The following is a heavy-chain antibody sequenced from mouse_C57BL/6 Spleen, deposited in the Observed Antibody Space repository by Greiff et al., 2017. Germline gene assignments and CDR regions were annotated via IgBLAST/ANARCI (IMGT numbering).Heavy chain of an antibody. Sequence: VQLQQSGPELVKPGASVKIPCKASGYTFTDYNMDWVKQSPGKSLEWIGDIYPNNGGTIYNQKFKCKATLTVDTSSSTAYMQLRSLTSEDTAVYYCTRSCDYDSWFAYWGQGTLVTVSA. D-gene: IGHD2-4*01. CDR2: IYPNNGGT. CDR3: TRSCDYDSWFAY. V-gene: IGHV1-18*01. CDR1: GYTFTDYN. J-gene: IGHJ3*01.